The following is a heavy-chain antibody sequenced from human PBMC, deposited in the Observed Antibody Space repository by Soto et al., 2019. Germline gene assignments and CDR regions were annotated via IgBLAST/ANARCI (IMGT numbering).Heavy chain of an antibody. V-gene: IGHV3-64D*08. J-gene: IGHJ6*02. Sequence: GGSLRLSCSASGFTFSSYAMHWVRQAPGKGLEYVSAISSNGGSTYYADSVKGRFTISRDNSKNTLYLQMSSLRAEDTAAYYCVKEITPTSYYYYYGMDVWGQGTTVTVSS. CDR3: VKEITPTSYYYYYGMDV. D-gene: IGHD1-20*01. CDR2: ISSNGGST. CDR1: GFTFSSYA.